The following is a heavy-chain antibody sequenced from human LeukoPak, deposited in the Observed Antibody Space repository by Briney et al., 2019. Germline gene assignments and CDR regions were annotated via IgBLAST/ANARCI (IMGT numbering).Heavy chain of an antibody. CDR1: GFTFSSYG. J-gene: IGHJ4*02. CDR2: IWYDGSNK. D-gene: IGHD6-19*01. V-gene: IGHV3-33*01. CDR3: ARGGSGWSSYFDY. Sequence: GGSLRLSCAASGFTFSSYGTHWVRQAPGKGLEWVAVIWYDGSNKYYADSVKGRFTISRDNSKNTLYLQMNSLRAEDTAVYYCARGGSGWSSYFDYWGQGTLVTVSS.